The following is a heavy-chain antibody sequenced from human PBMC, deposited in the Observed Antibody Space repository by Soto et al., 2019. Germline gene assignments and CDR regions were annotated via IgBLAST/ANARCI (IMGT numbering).Heavy chain of an antibody. D-gene: IGHD3-10*01. Sequence: QVQLVQSGAEVKKPGSSVRVSCTASGDTFNFYTINWVRQAPEQGLQWMGRIIPMLGMSNYAQKFQGRVTMIADQSTSTVYMDLSRLRSEDTALYYCATNYASGSEPFDNWGQGTLVTVSS. V-gene: IGHV1-69*02. J-gene: IGHJ4*02. CDR3: ATNYASGSEPFDN. CDR1: GDTFNFYT. CDR2: IIPMLGMS.